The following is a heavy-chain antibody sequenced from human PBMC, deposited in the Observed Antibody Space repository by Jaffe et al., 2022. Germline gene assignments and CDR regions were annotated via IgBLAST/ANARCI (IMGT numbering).Heavy chain of an antibody. V-gene: IGHV1-2*06. D-gene: IGHD2-15*01. Sequence: QVQLVQSGAEVKKPGASVKVSCRASGYTFTGYYMHWVRQAPGQGLEWMGRINPNSGGTNYAQKFQGRVTMTRDTSISTAYMELSRLRSDDTAVYYCARDPGYCSGGNCYGFDYCGQGTLVTVSS. CDR1: GYTFTGYY. CDR2: INPNSGGT. CDR3: ARDPGYCSGGNCYGFDY. J-gene: IGHJ4*02.